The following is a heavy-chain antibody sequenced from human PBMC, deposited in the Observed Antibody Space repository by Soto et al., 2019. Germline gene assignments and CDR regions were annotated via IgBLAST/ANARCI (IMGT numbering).Heavy chain of an antibody. D-gene: IGHD6-19*01. CDR3: AMWGGRAVAGTSRDFQH. J-gene: IGHJ1*01. Sequence: TGGSLRLSCAASGFTFSSYSMNWVRQAPGKGLEWVSSISSSSSYIYYADSVKGRFTISRGNAKNSLYLQMNSLRAEDTAVYYCAMWGGRAVAGTSRDFQHWGQGTLVTVSS. CDR2: ISSSSSYI. CDR1: GFTFSSYS. V-gene: IGHV3-21*01.